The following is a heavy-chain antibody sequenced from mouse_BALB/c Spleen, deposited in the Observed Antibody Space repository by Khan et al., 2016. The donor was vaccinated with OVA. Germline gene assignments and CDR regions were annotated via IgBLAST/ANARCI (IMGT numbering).Heavy chain of an antibody. CDR1: GFSFSNYA. CDR3: ARDYWVAY. CDR2: ISSGDST. J-gene: IGHJ3*01. V-gene: IGHV5-6-5*01. Sequence: EVELVESGGGLVKPGGSLKLSCAASGFSFSNYALSWVRQRPEKRLEWVASISSGDSTYYPDSVKGRFTISRDNARNILYLQMSSLRSEDTAMYYCARDYWVAYWGQGTVVTVSA.